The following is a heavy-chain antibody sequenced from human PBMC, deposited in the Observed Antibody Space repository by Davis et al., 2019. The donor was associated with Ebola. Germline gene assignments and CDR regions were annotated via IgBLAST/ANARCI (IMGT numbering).Heavy chain of an antibody. CDR3: ARGPSTGNSFSY. CDR1: GFTFSSYA. Sequence: AGSLRLSCAASGFTFSSYAMHWVRQAPGKGLEWVAVISYDGSNKYYADSVKGRFTISRDNSKNTLYLQMNSLRAEDTAVYYCARGPSTGNSFSYWGQGTLATVSS. V-gene: IGHV3-30-3*01. J-gene: IGHJ4*02. CDR2: ISYDGSNK. D-gene: IGHD6-13*01.